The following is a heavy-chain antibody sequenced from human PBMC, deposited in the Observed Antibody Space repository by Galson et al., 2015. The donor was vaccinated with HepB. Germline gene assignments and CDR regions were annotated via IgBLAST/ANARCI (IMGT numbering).Heavy chain of an antibody. V-gene: IGHV1-46*04. Sequence: SCKASGYTVTSYYMHWVRQAPGQGLEWMGIINPSGGSTSYAQKLQGRVTMTRDTSTSTVYMELSSLRSEDTAVYYCAREGTVTKDAFDIWGQGTMVTVSS. CDR3: AREGTVTKDAFDI. CDR1: GYTVTSYY. D-gene: IGHD4-17*01. J-gene: IGHJ3*02. CDR2: INPSGGST.